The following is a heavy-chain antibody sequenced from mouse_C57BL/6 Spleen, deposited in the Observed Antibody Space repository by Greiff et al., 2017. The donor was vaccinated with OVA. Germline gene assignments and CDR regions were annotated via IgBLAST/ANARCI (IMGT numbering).Heavy chain of an antibody. CDR2: IYPGSGST. J-gene: IGHJ2*01. D-gene: IGHD2-2*01. V-gene: IGHV1-55*01. CDR1: GYTFTSYW. CDR3: ARGGNGYDY. Sequence: QVHVKQPGAELVKPGASVKMSCKASGYTFTSYWITWVKQRPGQGLEWIGDIYPGSGSTNYNEKFKSKATLTVDTSSSTAYMQLSSLTSEDSAVYYCARGGNGYDYWGQGTTLTVSS.